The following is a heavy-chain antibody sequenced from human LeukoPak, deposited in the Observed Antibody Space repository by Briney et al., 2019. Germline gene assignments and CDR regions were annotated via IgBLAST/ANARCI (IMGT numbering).Heavy chain of an antibody. Sequence: SETLSLTCTVSGGSIGSHCYNWVRRPPEKGLEWIGCVYYSGSTNYNPSLKSRSVDTSKNQFSLNLHSVTAADTAVYYCARGVRLWSQGTLVTVSS. CDR3: ARGVRL. D-gene: IGHD3-10*01. V-gene: IGHV4-59*11. J-gene: IGHJ4*02. CDR2: VYYSGST. CDR1: GGSIGSHC.